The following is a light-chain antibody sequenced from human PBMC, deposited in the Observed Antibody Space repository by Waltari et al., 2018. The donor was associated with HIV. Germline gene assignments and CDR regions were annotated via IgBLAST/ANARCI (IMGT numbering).Light chain of an antibody. V-gene: IGLV2-11*01. CDR2: DVT. J-gene: IGLJ2*01. CDR1: SSDVIRYDY. CDR3: CSYAGGYTLV. Sequence: QSTLTQPRSVSGSPGPSVTISCTGTSSDVIRYDYVSWYQQHPGKAPKLIIYDVTTRPSGVPDRFSGSKSGNTASLTISGLQAGDESDFYCCSYAGGYTLVFGGGTKLTVL.